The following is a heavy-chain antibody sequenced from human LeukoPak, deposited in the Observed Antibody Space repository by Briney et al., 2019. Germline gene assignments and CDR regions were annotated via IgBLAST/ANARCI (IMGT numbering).Heavy chain of an antibody. CDR2: INTNRGGT. Sequence: ASVKVSCKASRYTFTGYYMHWVRQAPGQGVEGMGWINTNRGGTNYAQKLQGRVTMTRDTSISTAYMELSRLRADDTAVYYCARGSLVRYNWNYAAIDYWGQGTLVTVSS. V-gene: IGHV1-2*02. D-gene: IGHD1-7*01. CDR3: ARGSLVRYNWNYAAIDY. CDR1: RYTFTGYY. J-gene: IGHJ4*02.